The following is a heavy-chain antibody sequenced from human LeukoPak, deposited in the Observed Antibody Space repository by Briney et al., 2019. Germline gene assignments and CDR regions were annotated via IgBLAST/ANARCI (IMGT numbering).Heavy chain of an antibody. J-gene: IGHJ4*02. CDR3: VRDLGVDTSMIFFGF. D-gene: IGHD5-18*01. CDR2: ISAYNGNT. Sequence: ASVKVSCKASGYSFTSFGISWVRQAPGQGLEWMGWISAYNGNTRSAQKFQGRVTMTTDTSTSTAYMELRSLRFDDTAVFYCVRDLGVDTSMIFFGFWGQGTLVTVSS. CDR1: GYSFTSFG. V-gene: IGHV1-18*01.